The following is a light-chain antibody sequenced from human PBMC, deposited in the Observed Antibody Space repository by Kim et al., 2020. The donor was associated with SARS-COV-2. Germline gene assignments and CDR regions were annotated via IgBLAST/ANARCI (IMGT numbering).Light chain of an antibody. Sequence: GQSVTISCTGTSSDVGCYNYVSWYQQHPGKAPKLMIYEVSKRPSGVPDRFSGSKSGNTASLTVSGLQAEDEADYYCSSYAGSNTWVFGGGTKLTVL. CDR3: SSYAGSNTWV. CDR2: EVS. CDR1: SSDVGCYNY. V-gene: IGLV2-8*01. J-gene: IGLJ3*02.